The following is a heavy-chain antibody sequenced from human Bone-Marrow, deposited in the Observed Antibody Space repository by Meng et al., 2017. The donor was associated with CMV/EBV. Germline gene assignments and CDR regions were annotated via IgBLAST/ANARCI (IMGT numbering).Heavy chain of an antibody. CDR3: ARSWSVARTPRNWFDH. J-gene: IGHJ5*02. CDR1: GGTFSSYA. D-gene: IGHD6-19*01. Sequence: SVKVSCKASGGTFSSYAISWVRQAPGQGLEWMGGIIPIFGTANYAQKFQGRVTITTDESTSTAYMELSSLRSEDTAVYYCARSWSVARTPRNWFDHWGQGTLVTVSS. V-gene: IGHV1-69*05. CDR2: IIPIFGTA.